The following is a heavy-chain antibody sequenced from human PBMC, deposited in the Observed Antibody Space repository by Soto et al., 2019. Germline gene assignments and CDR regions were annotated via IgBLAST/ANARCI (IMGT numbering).Heavy chain of an antibody. D-gene: IGHD3-3*01. V-gene: IGHV1-69*12. Sequence: QVQLVQSGAEVKKPGSSVNVSCKTSGGTFGNTAVTWVRQAPGQGLEWMGGIVPMFGIANYAQKFQGRVTITADESTNTAYMELRSLRSDDTAVYYCARDGDPGYTFWSGPLGGGRFDPWGQGTLVTVSS. J-gene: IGHJ5*02. CDR3: ARDGDPGYTFWSGPLGGGRFDP. CDR2: IVPMFGIA. CDR1: GGTFGNTA.